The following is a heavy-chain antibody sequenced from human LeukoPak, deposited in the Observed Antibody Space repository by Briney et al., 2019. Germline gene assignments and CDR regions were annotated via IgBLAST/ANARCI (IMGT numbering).Heavy chain of an antibody. CDR2: IYYSGST. CDR1: DGSISSSSYY. CDR3: ARHRTGSSGWYGGPYYFDY. Sequence: SEILCLTRTVPDGSISSSSYYLGGIRQPPGKGLEWTGSIYYSGSTYYNPSLKSRVTISVDTSKNQFSLKLSSVTAADTAVYYCARHRTGSSGWYGGPYYFDYWGQGTLVTVSS. D-gene: IGHD6-19*01. J-gene: IGHJ4*02. V-gene: IGHV4-39*01.